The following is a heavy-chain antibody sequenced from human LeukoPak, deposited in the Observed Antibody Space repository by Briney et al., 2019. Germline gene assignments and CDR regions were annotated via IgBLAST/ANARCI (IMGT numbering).Heavy chain of an antibody. V-gene: IGHV3-48*03. J-gene: IGHJ4*02. CDR2: ISSSGSPI. Sequence: PGRSLRLSCAASGFTFSSYEMNWVRQAPGKGLEWVSYISSSGSPIYYADSVTGRFTISRDNAKNSLYLQMNSLRAEDTAVYYCARDAVRSGEFDHWGQGTLVTVSS. CDR1: GFTFSSYE. CDR3: ARDAVRSGEFDH. D-gene: IGHD1-26*01.